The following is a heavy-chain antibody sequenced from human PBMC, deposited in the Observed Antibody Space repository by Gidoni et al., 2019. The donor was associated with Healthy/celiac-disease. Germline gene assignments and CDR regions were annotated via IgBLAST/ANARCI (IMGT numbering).Heavy chain of an antibody. D-gene: IGHD2-2*01. CDR2: ISYDGSNK. CDR3: DCYANYYYGMDV. CDR1: GFTFSSYA. J-gene: IGHJ6*02. V-gene: IGHV3-30*04. Sequence: QVQLVESGGGVVQLGMSLRLCCAAPGFTFSSYAMHWARQAPGNGLEWVAVISYDGSNKYYADSVKDRFTISRNNSKNTLYLQMNSLRAEDTAVYYCDCYANYYYGMDVWGQGTTVTVSS.